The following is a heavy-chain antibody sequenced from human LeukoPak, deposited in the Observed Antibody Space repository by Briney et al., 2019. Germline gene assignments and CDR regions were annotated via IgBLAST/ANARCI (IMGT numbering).Heavy chain of an antibody. D-gene: IGHD1-26*01. CDR2: ISSSGSTI. CDR1: GFAFGGYA. J-gene: IGHJ6*03. CDR3: ARGSGSYYYYYYMDV. Sequence: GGSLRLSCVASGFAFGGYAIHWVRQAPGKGLEWVSYISSSGSTIYYADSVKGRFTISRDNAKNSLYLQMNSLRAEDTAVYYCARGSGSYYYYYYMDVWGKGTTVTVSS. V-gene: IGHV3-48*03.